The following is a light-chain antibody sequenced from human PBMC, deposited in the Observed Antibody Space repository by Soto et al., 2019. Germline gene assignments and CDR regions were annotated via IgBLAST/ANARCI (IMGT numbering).Light chain of an antibody. V-gene: IGLV1-44*01. CDR2: TIN. Sequence: QSVLTQSPSVSGTPGQRVTISCSGSSSNIGSNTVNWYQQLPGTAPKLLIYTINQRPSGVPDRFSGSKSGTSASLALSGLQSEDEADYYCAAWDDSVNGVVFGGGTKLTVL. J-gene: IGLJ2*01. CDR3: AAWDDSVNGVV. CDR1: SSNIGSNT.